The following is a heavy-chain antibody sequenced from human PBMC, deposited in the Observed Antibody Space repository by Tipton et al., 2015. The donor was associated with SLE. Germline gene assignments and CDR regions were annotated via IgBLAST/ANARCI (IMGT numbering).Heavy chain of an antibody. Sequence: SLRLSCAASGFTFSSYSMNWVRQAPGKGLEWVSYISSRSSTIYYADSVKGRFTISRDNAENSLYLQMNSLRAEDTAVYYCARDVWSGYYRRFDYWGQGTRVTVSS. V-gene: IGHV3-48*01. CDR1: GFTFSSYS. CDR2: ISSRSSTI. D-gene: IGHD3-3*01. J-gene: IGHJ4*02. CDR3: ARDVWSGYYRRFDY.